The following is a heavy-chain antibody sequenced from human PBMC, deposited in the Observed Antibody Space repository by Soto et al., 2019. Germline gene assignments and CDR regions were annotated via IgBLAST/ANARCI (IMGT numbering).Heavy chain of an antibody. V-gene: IGHV1-46*03. CDR2: INPSGGTT. CDR1: GYTLTSYY. D-gene: IGHD7-27*01. Sequence: ASVKVSCKASGYTLTSYYMNWVRQAPGQGLEWMGIINPSGGTTSYAQKFQGRVTMTRDTSTSTVYMDLSSLRSEDTAVYYCATAGDKKGRFDLWGQGTQVTVSS. CDR3: ATAGDKKGRFDL. J-gene: IGHJ4*02.